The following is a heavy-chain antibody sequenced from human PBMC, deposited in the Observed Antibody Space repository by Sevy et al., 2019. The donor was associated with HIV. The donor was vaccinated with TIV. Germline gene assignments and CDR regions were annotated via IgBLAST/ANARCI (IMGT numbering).Heavy chain of an antibody. V-gene: IGHV1-69*13. D-gene: IGHD3-16*01. CDR3: ARGITTIMGGGYYFDY. CDR1: GVTFSSYA. J-gene: IGHJ4*02. Sequence: ASVKVSCKASGVTFSSYAFSWVRRAPGQGLEWMGGIIAMFGSTDYAQRFQGRITITADEATTTVYMDLGSLTSEDTAIYYCARGITTIMGGGYYFDYWGQGSLVTVSS. CDR2: IIAMFGST.